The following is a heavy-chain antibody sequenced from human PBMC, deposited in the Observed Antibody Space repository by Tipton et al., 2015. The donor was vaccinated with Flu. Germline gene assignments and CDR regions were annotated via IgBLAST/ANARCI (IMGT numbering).Heavy chain of an antibody. J-gene: IGHJ5*02. V-gene: IGHV3-7*01. D-gene: IGHD3-10*01. CDR2: IKEDGNEK. CDR1: GFSFSNYW. CDR3: VRGGGRWVFVP. Sequence: LRLSCAASGFSFSNYWMSWVRQAPGKGLEWVANIKEDGNEKDCVESVKGRFTISRDNAKNSLYLQMNSLRVEDTAVYYCVRGGGRWVFVPWGQGTLVTVSS.